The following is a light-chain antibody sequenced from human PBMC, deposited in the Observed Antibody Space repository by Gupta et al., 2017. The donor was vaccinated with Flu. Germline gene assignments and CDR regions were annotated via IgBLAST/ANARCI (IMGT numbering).Light chain of an antibody. CDR3: QQYGGSPLYS. CDR2: GAS. Sequence: EIVLTQSPGPLSLSPGESATLSCRASHSVSSSYLGWYQQKPGQAPRLLIYGASNRAPGVPDRFSGSGCGTDFTLTITRLEPEDFAVYYCQQYGGSPLYSFGQGTKLEMK. J-gene: IGKJ2*03. V-gene: IGKV3-20*01. CDR1: HSVSSSY.